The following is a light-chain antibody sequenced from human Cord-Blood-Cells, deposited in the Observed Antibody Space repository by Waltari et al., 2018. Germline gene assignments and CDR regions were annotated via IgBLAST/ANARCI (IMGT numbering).Light chain of an antibody. CDR1: RSDVGSYNL. J-gene: IGLJ2*01. CDR2: EVS. Sequence: QSALTQPASVSGSPGQSIPISRTGTRSDVGSYNLFSWYQQHPGKAPKLMIYEVSKRPSGVSNRFSGSKSGNTASLTISGLQAEDEADYYCCSYAGSSTSFGGGTKLTVL. V-gene: IGLV2-23*02. CDR3: CSYAGSSTS.